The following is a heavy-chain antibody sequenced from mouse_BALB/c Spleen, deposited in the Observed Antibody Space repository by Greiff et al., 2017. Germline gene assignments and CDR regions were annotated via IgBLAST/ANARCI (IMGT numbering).Heavy chain of an antibody. CDR1: GYTFTSYW. CDR3: ARRYDYGPMDY. Sequence: VKLQESGAELARPGASVKLSCKASGYTFTSYWMQWVKQRPGQGLEWIGAIYPGDGDTRYTQKFKGKATLTADKSSSTAYMQLSSLASEDSAVYYCARRYDYGPMDYWGQGTSVTVSS. D-gene: IGHD2-4*01. V-gene: IGHV1-87*01. CDR2: IYPGDGDT. J-gene: IGHJ4*01.